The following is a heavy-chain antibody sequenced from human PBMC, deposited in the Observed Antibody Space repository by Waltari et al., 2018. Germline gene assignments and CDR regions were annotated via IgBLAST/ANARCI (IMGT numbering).Heavy chain of an antibody. J-gene: IGHJ4*02. CDR2: INNSGGRT. V-gene: IGHV3-23*01. CDR1: GFHFIDYA. CDR3: AKDLYTTFGAVDS. D-gene: IGHD3-3*01. Sequence: EVQLLESGGGLVQPGGSLKLSCAASGFHFIDYAMSWVRQAPGKGLEWVSCINNSGGRTYYADSVKGRFTISRDNSKSTVYLQMNSLRAEDTAVYYCAKDLYTTFGAVDSWGQGSLVTVSS.